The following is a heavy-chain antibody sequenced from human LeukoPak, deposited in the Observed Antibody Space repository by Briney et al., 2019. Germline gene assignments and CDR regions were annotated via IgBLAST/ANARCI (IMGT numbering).Heavy chain of an antibody. CDR3: AIGLRYFDWLPYYFVY. D-gene: IGHD3-9*01. J-gene: IGHJ4*02. V-gene: IGHV3-23*01. Sequence: QPGGSLRLSCAASGFTFSSYAMRWVRQAPGKGLGWVSAISGSGGSTYYADSVTGRFTISRDNSKNTLYLQMNSLRAEDTAVHYCAIGLRYFDWLPYYFVYWGQGTLVTVFS. CDR1: GFTFSSYA. CDR2: ISGSGGST.